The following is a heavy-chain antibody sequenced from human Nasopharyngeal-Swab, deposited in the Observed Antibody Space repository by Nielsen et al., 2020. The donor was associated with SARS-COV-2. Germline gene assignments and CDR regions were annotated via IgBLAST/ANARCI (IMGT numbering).Heavy chain of an antibody. D-gene: IGHD3-22*01. J-gene: IGHJ5*02. CDR3: ASSAVVVNINGWFDP. CDR2: IYYSGST. Sequence: WIRQPPGKGLEWIGYIYYSGSTYYNPSLKSRVTISVDTSKNQFSLKLSSVTAADTAAYYCASSAVVVNINGWFDPWGQGTLVTVSS. V-gene: IGHV4-31*02.